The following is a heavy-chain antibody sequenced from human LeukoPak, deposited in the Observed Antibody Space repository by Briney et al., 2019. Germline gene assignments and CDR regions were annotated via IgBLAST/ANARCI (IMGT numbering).Heavy chain of an antibody. CDR2: ISGSGGST. V-gene: IGHV3-23*01. D-gene: IGHD2-2*01. Sequence: PGGSLRLSCAASRFTFSSYAMSWVRQAPGKGLEWASAISGSGGSTYYADSAKGRFTISRDNSTNTLYLQMNSLRAEDTAVYYCAKGYCSSTSCPTGAWGQGTLVTVSS. CDR1: RFTFSSYA. J-gene: IGHJ5*02. CDR3: AKGYCSSTSCPTGA.